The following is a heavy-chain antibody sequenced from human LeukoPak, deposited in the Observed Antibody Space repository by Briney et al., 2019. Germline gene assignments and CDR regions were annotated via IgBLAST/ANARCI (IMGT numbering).Heavy chain of an antibody. CDR1: GGSFSGYY. D-gene: IGHD3-9*01. CDR2: INHSGST. J-gene: IGHJ4*02. Sequence: SETLSLTCAVYGGSFSGYYWSWIRQPPGKGLEWIGEINHSGSTNYNPSLKSRVTISVDTSKNQFSLKLSSVTAADTAVYYCARVTVLRYFDGAFDYWGQGTLVTVSS. CDR3: ARVTVLRYFDGAFDY. V-gene: IGHV4-34*01.